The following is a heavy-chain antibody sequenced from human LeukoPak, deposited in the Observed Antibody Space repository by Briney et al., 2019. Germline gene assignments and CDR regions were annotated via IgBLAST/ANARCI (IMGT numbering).Heavy chain of an antibody. Sequence: GGSLRLSCAASGFTFNTYAMSWVRQAPGKGLEWVSAISGGGDSTYYADPVKGRFTISRDNSYSTLFLQMNSLRAEDTAVYYCAKDTSYYPAPFDYWGQGTLVTVSS. CDR2: ISGGGDST. CDR1: GFTFNTYA. V-gene: IGHV3-23*01. CDR3: AKDTSYYPAPFDY. D-gene: IGHD3-10*01. J-gene: IGHJ4*02.